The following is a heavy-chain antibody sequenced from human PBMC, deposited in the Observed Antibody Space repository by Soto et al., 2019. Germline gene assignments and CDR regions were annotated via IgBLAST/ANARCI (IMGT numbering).Heavy chain of an antibody. CDR3: AKGKGSSWYAFVDD. D-gene: IGHD6-13*01. CDR2: ISGSGGST. J-gene: IGHJ4*02. V-gene: IGHV3-23*01. CDR1: GFTFSSYA. Sequence: GGSLRLSCAASGFTFSSYAMSWVRQAPGKGLEWVSAISGSGGSTYYADSVKGRFTISRDNSKNTLYLQMNSLRAEDTAVYYCAKGKGSSWYAFVDDWGQGTLVTVSS.